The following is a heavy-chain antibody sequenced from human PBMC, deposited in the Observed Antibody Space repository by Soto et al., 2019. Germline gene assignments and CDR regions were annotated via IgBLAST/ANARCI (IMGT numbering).Heavy chain of an antibody. CDR2: ISSTTNYI. CDR3: ARESEDLTSNFDY. Sequence: PGGSLRLSCAASGFTFTRYSMNWVRQAPGKGLEWVSSISSTTNYIYYGDSMKGRFTISRDNAKNSLYLEMNSLRAEDPAVYFCARESEDLTSNFDYCGQGTLVTVSS. J-gene: IGHJ4*02. V-gene: IGHV3-21*06. CDR1: GFTFTRYS.